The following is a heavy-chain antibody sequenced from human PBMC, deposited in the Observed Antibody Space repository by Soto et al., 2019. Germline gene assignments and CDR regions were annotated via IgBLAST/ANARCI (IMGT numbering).Heavy chain of an antibody. CDR3: VKSLAYSSTSSYFDY. J-gene: IGHJ4*01. CDR1: GFTFDDYT. V-gene: IGHV3-43*01. Sequence: SLRLSCAASGFTFDDYTMHWVRQAPGKGLEWVSLISWDGGITYFADSVKGRFTISRDNSRNSLYLQMNSLRTEDTALYYCVKSLAYSSTSSYFDYWGHGTLVTVSS. CDR2: ISWDGGIT. D-gene: IGHD6-6*01.